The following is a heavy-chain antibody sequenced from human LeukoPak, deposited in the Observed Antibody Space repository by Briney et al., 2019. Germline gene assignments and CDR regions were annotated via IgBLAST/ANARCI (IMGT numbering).Heavy chain of an antibody. CDR2: MYYSGST. CDR3: AREARLGSSGYYYVYYFDY. J-gene: IGHJ4*02. CDR1: GGSFSGYY. V-gene: IGHV4-34*11. Sequence: PSETLSLTCAVYGGSFSGYYWSWIRQPPGKGLEWIGSMYYSGSTYYNPSLKSRVTISVDTSKNQFSLKLSSVTAADTAVYYCAREARLGSSGYYYVYYFDYWGQGTLVTVSS. D-gene: IGHD3-22*01.